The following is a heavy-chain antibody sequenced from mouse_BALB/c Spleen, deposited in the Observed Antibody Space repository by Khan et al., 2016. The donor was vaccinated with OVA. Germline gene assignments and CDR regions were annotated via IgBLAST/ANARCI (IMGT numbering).Heavy chain of an antibody. J-gene: IGHJ4*01. CDR1: GYTFTNYG. V-gene: IGHV9-3-1*01. CDR2: IYTYTGEP. Sequence: QIQLVQSGPELKKPGETVKISCKASGYTFTNYGMNWVKQAPGKGLKWMGWIYTYTGEPTYADDFKGRFAFSLESSARTAFLQINNLTNDDTATYFCARSSSRAMDYWGQGTSVTVSS. CDR3: ARSSSRAMDY. D-gene: IGHD1-1*01.